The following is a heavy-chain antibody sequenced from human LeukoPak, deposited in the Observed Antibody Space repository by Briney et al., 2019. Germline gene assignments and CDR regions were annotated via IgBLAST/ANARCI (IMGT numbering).Heavy chain of an antibody. CDR1: GYTFTCYY. CDR3: ARGRLGELSTHPPHY. CDR2: INPNSGGT. D-gene: IGHD3-16*02. Sequence: ASVKVSCKASGYTFTCYYMHWVRQAPGQGLEWMGWINPNSGGTNYAQKFQGRVTMTSDTSISTAYMDLSRLRSDDTAVYYCARGRLGELSTHPPHYWGQGTLVTVSS. V-gene: IGHV1-2*02. J-gene: IGHJ4*02.